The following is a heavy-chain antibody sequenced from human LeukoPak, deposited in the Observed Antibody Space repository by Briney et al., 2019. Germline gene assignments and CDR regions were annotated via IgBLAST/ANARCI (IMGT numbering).Heavy chain of an antibody. Sequence: GGSLRLSCAASGFIFSNYGMHWVRQPPGKGLEWVAFVHYDGNEKYYSESLRGRFTISRDSSKNTIYLQMNSLSAEDTAVYYCVQDTGVGDYWGQGTLVTVSS. J-gene: IGHJ4*02. V-gene: IGHV3-30*02. D-gene: IGHD7-27*01. CDR2: VHYDGNEK. CDR3: VQDTGVGDY. CDR1: GFIFSNYG.